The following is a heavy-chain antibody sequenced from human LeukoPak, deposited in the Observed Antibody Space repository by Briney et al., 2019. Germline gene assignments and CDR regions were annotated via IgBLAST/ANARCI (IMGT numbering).Heavy chain of an antibody. D-gene: IGHD3-10*01. CDR3: ASSGGSGSYRWMNWFDP. V-gene: IGHV4-4*07. CDR1: GGSISSYY. J-gene: IGHJ5*02. Sequence: SETLSLTCTVSGGSISSYYWSWIRQPAGKGLEWIGRIYTSGSTNYNPSLKSRVTMSVDTSKNQFSLKLSSVTAADTAVYYCASSGGSGSYRWMNWFDPWGQGTLVTVSS. CDR2: IYTSGST.